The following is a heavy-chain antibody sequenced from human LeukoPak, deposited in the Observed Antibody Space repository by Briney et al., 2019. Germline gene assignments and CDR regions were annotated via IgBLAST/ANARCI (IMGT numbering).Heavy chain of an antibody. V-gene: IGHV3-7*01. CDR3: ARDRVPLLWFGEPRCFDY. Sequence: GGSLRLSCAASGFTFSSYCMSWVRQAPGKGLEWVANIKQDGSEKCYVDSVKGRFTISRDNAKNSLCLQMNSLRAEDTAVYYCARDRVPLLWFGEPRCFDYWGQGTLVTVSS. CDR1: GFTFSSYC. D-gene: IGHD3-10*01. CDR2: IKQDGSEK. J-gene: IGHJ4*02.